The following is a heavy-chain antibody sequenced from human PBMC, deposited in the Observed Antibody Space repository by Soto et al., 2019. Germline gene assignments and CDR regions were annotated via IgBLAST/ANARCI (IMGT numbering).Heavy chain of an antibody. CDR1: GGSISSYY. Sequence: ASETLSLTCTVSGGSISSYYWSWIRQPPGKGLEWIGYIYYSGSTNYNPSLKSRVTISVDTSKNQFSLKLSSVTAADTAVYYCARLKYSSSWYIDYWGQGTLVTVSS. CDR3: ARLKYSSSWYIDY. D-gene: IGHD6-13*01. V-gene: IGHV4-59*08. J-gene: IGHJ4*02. CDR2: IYYSGST.